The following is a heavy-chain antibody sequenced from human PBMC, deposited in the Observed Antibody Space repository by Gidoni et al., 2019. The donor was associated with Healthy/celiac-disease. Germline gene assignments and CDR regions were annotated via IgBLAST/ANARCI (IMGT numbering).Heavy chain of an antibody. V-gene: IGHV3-9*01. Sequence: EVQLVESGGGLVQPGRSLRLSCAASGFTFDDYAMHWVRQAPGKGLEWGSGISWNSGSIGYADSVKGRFTISRDNAKNSLYLQMNSLRAEDTALYYCAKEYSSSWYQSYYFDYWGQGTLVTVSS. CDR3: AKEYSSSWYQSYYFDY. CDR2: ISWNSGSI. J-gene: IGHJ4*02. D-gene: IGHD6-13*01. CDR1: GFTFDDYA.